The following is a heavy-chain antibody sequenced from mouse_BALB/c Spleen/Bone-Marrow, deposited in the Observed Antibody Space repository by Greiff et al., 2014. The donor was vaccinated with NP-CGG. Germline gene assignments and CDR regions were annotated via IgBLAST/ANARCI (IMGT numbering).Heavy chain of an antibody. CDR1: GYTFTEYA. J-gene: IGHJ2*01. Sequence: QVQLKHSGPEVVRPGVSMKISCKGSGYTFTEYAMHWAKQSHAKSLEWIGVINPYNGETNYNQKFKDKATMTVDKSSSTAYMELARLTSEDSAIYYCARCYYYGISYYFDYWGQGTTLTVSS. D-gene: IGHD1-1*01. V-gene: IGHV1-67*01. CDR2: INPYNGET. CDR3: ARCYYYGISYYFDY.